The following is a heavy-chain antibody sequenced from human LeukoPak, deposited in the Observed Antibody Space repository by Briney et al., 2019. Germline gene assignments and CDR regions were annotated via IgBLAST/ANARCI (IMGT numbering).Heavy chain of an antibody. Sequence: PGGSLRLSCAASGFTFSSFGMHWVRQAPGKGLEWVAFIQYDGSNKYYADSLKGRFTISRDTSKNTLYLQMNSLRVEDTAVYYCAKAGRGYCTSTSCFFDYWGQGALVTVSS. D-gene: IGHD2-2*01. CDR2: IQYDGSNK. V-gene: IGHV3-30*02. J-gene: IGHJ4*02. CDR3: AKAGRGYCTSTSCFFDY. CDR1: GFTFSSFG.